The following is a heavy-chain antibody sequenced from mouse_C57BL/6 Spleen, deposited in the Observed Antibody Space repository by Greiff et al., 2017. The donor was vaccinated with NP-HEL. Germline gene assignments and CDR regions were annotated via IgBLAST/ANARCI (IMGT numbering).Heavy chain of an antibody. V-gene: IGHV1-50*01. J-gene: IGHJ2*01. CDR2: IDPSDSYT. CDR3: ARQGLWGY. D-gene: IGHD3-1*01. CDR1: GYTFTSYW. Sequence: QSCKASGYTFTSYWMQWVKQRPGQGLEWIGEIDPSDSYTNYNQKFKGKATLTVDTSSSTAYMQLSSLTSEDSAVYYCARQGLWGYWGQGTTLTVSS.